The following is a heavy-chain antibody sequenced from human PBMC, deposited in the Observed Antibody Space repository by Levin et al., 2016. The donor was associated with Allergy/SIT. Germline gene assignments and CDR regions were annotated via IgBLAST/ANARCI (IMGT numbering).Heavy chain of an antibody. D-gene: IGHD1-1*01. V-gene: IGHV4-59*01. J-gene: IGHJ6*02. CDR2: IYYSGST. CDR3: ARVSPSGWNDAYYYYYGMDV. Sequence: WIRQPPGKGLEWIGYIYYSGSTNYNPSLKSRVTISVDTSKNQFSLKLSSVTAADTAVYYCARVSPSGWNDAYYYYYGMDVWGQGTTVTVSS.